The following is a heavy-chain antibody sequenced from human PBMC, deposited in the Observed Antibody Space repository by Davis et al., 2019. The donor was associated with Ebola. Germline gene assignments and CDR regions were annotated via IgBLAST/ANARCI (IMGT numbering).Heavy chain of an antibody. CDR3: ARGGLGYCSGGSCYSGYFDY. Sequence: GESLKISCAASGFTFSSYGMHWVRQAPGKGLEWVAVIWYDGSNKYYAGSVKGRFTISSDNSKNTLYLQMNSLRAEDTAVYYCARGGLGYCSGGSCYSGYFDYWGQGTLVTVSS. V-gene: IGHV3-33*01. J-gene: IGHJ4*02. D-gene: IGHD2-15*01. CDR1: GFTFSSYG. CDR2: IWYDGSNK.